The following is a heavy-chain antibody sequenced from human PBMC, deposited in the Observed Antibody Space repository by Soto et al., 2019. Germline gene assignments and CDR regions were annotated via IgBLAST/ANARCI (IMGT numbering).Heavy chain of an antibody. Sequence: ASVKVSSKAPGDTFTSYYLNWVRQAPGQGLEWMGVINPHGGSTKYAQKFQGRVTMTRDTSRSTVYMEMRSLRSDDTAIYYCARSSGGNFGIIIEGSNWFDPWGQGTLVTVSS. CDR1: GDTFTSYY. CDR2: INPHGGST. D-gene: IGHD3-3*01. V-gene: IGHV1-46*01. CDR3: ARSSGGNFGIIIEGSNWFDP. J-gene: IGHJ5*02.